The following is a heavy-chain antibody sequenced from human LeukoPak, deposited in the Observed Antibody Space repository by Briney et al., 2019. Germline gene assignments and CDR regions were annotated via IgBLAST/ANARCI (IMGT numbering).Heavy chain of an antibody. CDR2: ISYDGSNK. J-gene: IGHJ6*03. D-gene: IGHD2-2*03. CDR1: GFTFSSYA. CDR3: ARGSLDIGGYYMDV. V-gene: IGHV3-30*04. Sequence: GRSLRLSCAASGFTFSSYAMHWVRQAPGKGLEWVAVISYDGSNKYYADSVKGRFTISRDNARNTLYLQMNSLRAEDTAVYYCARGSLDIGGYYMDVWGKGTTVTISS.